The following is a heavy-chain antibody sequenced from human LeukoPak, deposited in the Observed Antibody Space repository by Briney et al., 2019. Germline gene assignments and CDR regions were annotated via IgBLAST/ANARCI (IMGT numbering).Heavy chain of an antibody. V-gene: IGHV3-30-3*01. CDR3: ARDYASDY. D-gene: IGHD3-10*01. CDR1: GFTFSTYA. Sequence: GGSLRLSCAASGFTFSTYAIHWVRQAPGKGLEWVAVISYDGNNKYYADSVKGRFTISRDNSKNTLYLQVNSLRAEDTAVYYCARDYASDYWGQGTLVTVSS. CDR2: ISYDGNNK. J-gene: IGHJ4*02.